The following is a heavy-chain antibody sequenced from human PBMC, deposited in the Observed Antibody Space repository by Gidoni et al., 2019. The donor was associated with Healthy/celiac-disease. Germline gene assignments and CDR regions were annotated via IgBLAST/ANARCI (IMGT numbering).Heavy chain of an antibody. J-gene: IGHJ5*02. D-gene: IGHD4-17*01. CDR2: IWYDGSNK. V-gene: IGHV3-33*01. Sequence: VAVIWYDGSNKYYADSVKVRFTISRDNSKNTLSLQMNSLRDEDTAVYYCARENTVTTFGGFDPWGQGTLVTVSS. CDR3: ARENTVTTFGGFDP.